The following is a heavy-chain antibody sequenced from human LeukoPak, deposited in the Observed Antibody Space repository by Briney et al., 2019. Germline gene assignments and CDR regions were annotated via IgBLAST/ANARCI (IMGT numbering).Heavy chain of an antibody. D-gene: IGHD2-2*02. Sequence: SETLSLTCTVSGGSISSGSYYWSWIRQPAGKGLEWIGRIYTSGSTNYNPSLKSRVTMSVDTSKNQFSLKLSSVTAADTAVYYCAREYPYRAHDYWGQGALVTVSS. V-gene: IGHV4-61*02. CDR1: GGSISSGSYY. CDR3: AREYPYRAHDY. CDR2: IYTSGST. J-gene: IGHJ4*02.